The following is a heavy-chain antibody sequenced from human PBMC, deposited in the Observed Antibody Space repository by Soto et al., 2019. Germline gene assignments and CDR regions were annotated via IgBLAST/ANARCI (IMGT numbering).Heavy chain of an antibody. Sequence: PSETLSLTCAVYGGSFSGYYWSWIRQPPGKGLEWIGEINHSGSTNYNPSLKSRVTISVDTSKNQFSLKLSSVTAADTAVYYCATSTVTTATFDYWGQGTLVTSPQ. CDR3: ATSTVTTATFDY. CDR2: INHSGST. J-gene: IGHJ4*02. CDR1: GGSFSGYY. V-gene: IGHV4-34*01. D-gene: IGHD4-17*01.